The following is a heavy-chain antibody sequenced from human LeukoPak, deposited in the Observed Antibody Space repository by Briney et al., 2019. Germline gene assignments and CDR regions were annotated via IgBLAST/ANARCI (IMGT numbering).Heavy chain of an antibody. CDR1: GFTFTSDN. J-gene: IGHJ4*02. Sequence: EASVKVSCKASGFTFTSDNFTWARQAPGHGLEWMGWISAYSGNANYAQNLQGRVTMTIDKSTSTAYMELRSLRYDDTAVYYCARGHLGDYQDYWGQGTLVTVSS. CDR3: ARGHLGDYQDY. CDR2: ISAYSGNA. V-gene: IGHV1-18*04. D-gene: IGHD4-17*01.